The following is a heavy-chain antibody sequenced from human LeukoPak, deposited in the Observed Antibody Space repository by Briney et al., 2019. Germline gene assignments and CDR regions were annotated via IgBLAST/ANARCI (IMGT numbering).Heavy chain of an antibody. D-gene: IGHD5-18*01. CDR2: ISGSGGST. J-gene: IGHJ4*02. V-gene: IGHV3-23*01. CDR3: AKDPRGYSHGYRD. Sequence: GGSLRLSCAASGFTFSSYGMSWVRQAPGKGLEWVSAISGSGGSTYYADSVKGRFTISRDNSKNTLYLQMNSLRAEDTAVYYCAKDPRGYSHGYRDWGQGTLVTVSS. CDR1: GFTFSSYG.